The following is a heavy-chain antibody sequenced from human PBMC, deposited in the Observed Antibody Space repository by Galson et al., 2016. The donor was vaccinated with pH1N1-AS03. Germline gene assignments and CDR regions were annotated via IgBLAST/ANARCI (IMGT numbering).Heavy chain of an antibody. CDR1: GVSTRSHY. V-gene: IGHV4-59*11. D-gene: IGHD3-16*01. Sequence: ETLSLTCTVSGVSTRSHYWSWIRQPPGKGLEWIGYIYYSGSTNYNPSLKSRVTISVDTSKNQLSLKLSSVTAADTALYFCARDGGKITLGGSYAFDLWGQGTMVAVSS. CDR3: ARDGGKITLGGSYAFDL. J-gene: IGHJ3*01. CDR2: IYYSGST.